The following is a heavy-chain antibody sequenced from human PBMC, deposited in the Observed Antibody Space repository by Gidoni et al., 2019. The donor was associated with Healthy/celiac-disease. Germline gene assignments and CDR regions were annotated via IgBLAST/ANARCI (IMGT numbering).Heavy chain of an antibody. Sequence: QVQLVESGGVVVQPGRSLRLSCAASGFTFSSYGMHWVREAPGKGLEWVAVISYDGSNKYYADSVKGRFTISRDNSKNTLYLQMNSLRAEDTAVYYCAKDHFPRSDYYYGMDVWGQGTTVTVSS. J-gene: IGHJ6*02. V-gene: IGHV3-30*18. CDR2: ISYDGSNK. CDR3: AKDHFPRSDYYYGMDV. CDR1: GFTFSSYG.